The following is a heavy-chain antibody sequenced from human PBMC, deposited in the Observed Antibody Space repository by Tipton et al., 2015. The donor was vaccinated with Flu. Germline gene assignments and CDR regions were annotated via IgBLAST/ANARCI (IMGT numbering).Heavy chain of an antibody. CDR3: ARESRMAAAGPIFYFYGMDV. CDR2: INTSGST. Sequence: LRLSCTVSGGSISSGSYYWNWIRQAAGKGLEWIGRINTSGSTNYNPSLNSRVTISVDTSNNQLSLKVSSVTAADTAVYYCARESRMAAAGPIFYFYGMDVWGQGTTVTVSS. J-gene: IGHJ6*02. V-gene: IGHV4-61*02. CDR1: GGSISSGSYY. D-gene: IGHD6-13*01.